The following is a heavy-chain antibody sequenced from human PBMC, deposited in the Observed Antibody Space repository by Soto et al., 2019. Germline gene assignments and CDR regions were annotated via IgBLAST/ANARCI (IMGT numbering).Heavy chain of an antibody. CDR2: ISAYNGNT. CDR3: ARDLVVVPAAICWFDP. D-gene: IGHD2-2*01. V-gene: IGHV1-18*01. Sequence: ASVKVSCKASGYTFTSYGISWVRQAPGQGLEWMGWISAYNGNTNYAQKLQGRVTMTTDTSTSTAYMELRSLRSDDTAVYYCARDLVVVPAAICWFDPWGQGTLVTVSS. J-gene: IGHJ5*02. CDR1: GYTFTSYG.